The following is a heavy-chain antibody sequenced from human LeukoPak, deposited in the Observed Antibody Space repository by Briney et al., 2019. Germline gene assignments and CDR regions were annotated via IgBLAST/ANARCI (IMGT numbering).Heavy chain of an antibody. Sequence: GGSLRLSCAASGFTVSNNYMSWVRQAPGKGLEWVSVIYSGGSTYYADSVKGRFTISRDNSKNTLYLQMNSLRAEDTAVYYCARGHYGDYGFYFDYWGQGTLVTVSS. CDR2: IYSGGST. V-gene: IGHV3-53*01. CDR1: GFTVSNNY. J-gene: IGHJ4*02. CDR3: ARGHYGDYGFYFDY. D-gene: IGHD4-17*01.